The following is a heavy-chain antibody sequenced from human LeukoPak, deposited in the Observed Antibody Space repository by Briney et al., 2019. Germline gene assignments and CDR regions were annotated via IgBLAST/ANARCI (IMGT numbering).Heavy chain of an antibody. CDR1: GGSMCSGGYY. J-gene: IGHJ4*02. Sequence: SETLSLTCTVSGGSMCSGGYYWSWIRQHPGKGLEWIGYIYYSGSTYYNPSLKSRVTISVDTSKNQFSLKLSSVTAADTAVYYCASRPYYYGSGSYNYWGQGTLVTVSS. CDR3: ASRPYYYGSGSYNY. V-gene: IGHV4-31*03. D-gene: IGHD3-10*01. CDR2: IYYSGST.